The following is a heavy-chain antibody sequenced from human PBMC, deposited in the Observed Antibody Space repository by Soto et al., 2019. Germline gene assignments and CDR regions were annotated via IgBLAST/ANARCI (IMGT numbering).Heavy chain of an antibody. D-gene: IGHD5-18*01. CDR1: GFTFSNYA. Sequence: EVQLLESGGGLVQPGGSLRLSCAASGFTFSNYAMSWVRQAPGKGLEWVSTISGGGGSTYYADSVKGRFTISRGNSKNTLYMQMNSLRAEDTALYYCAKAGGYSVKYYFDYWGQGTLVTVSS. CDR2: ISGGGGST. V-gene: IGHV3-23*01. CDR3: AKAGGYSVKYYFDY. J-gene: IGHJ4*02.